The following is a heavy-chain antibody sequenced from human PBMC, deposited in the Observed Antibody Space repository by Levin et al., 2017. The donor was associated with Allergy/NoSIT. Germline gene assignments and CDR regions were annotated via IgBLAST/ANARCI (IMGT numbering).Heavy chain of an antibody. V-gene: IGHV3-7*01. D-gene: IGHD2-8*02. J-gene: IGHJ1*01. CDR2: IKQDGSEI. Sequence: PGGSLRLSCAASGFTFSSYWMSWVRQVPGKGLEWVGNIKQDGSEIYSVDSVKGRFTLSRDNAKNSLYLQMNSLRAEDTAIYYCTKTYSATPGADWGQGTLVIVSS. CDR1: GFTFSSYW. CDR3: TKTYSATPGAD.